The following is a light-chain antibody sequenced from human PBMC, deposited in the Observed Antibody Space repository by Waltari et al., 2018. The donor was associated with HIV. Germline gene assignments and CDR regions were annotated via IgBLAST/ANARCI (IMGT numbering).Light chain of an antibody. CDR3: QQSYDTPYT. V-gene: IGKV1-39*01. Sequence: DIQMTQSPSSLSASVGDRVTITCRASQSIITYLNWYQQKPGKAPNLLIDSTSSLRRGVPSRFSCRGSGTDFTLTISSLQPEDFAIYFCQQSYDTPYTFGQGTNLEIK. CDR2: STS. J-gene: IGKJ2*01. CDR1: QSIITY.